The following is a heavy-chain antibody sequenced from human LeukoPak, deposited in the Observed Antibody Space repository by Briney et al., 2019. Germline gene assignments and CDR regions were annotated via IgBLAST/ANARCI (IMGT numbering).Heavy chain of an antibody. Sequence: SETLSLTCTVSGGSISSYYWSWIRQPPGKGLEWIGYIYYSGSTNYNPSLKSRVTITVDTSKNQFSLKLSSVTAADTAVYYCARQGDCSSTSCPFDYWGQGTLVTVSS. CDR1: GGSISSYY. V-gene: IGHV4-59*08. J-gene: IGHJ4*02. D-gene: IGHD2-2*01. CDR2: IYYSGST. CDR3: ARQGDCSSTSCPFDY.